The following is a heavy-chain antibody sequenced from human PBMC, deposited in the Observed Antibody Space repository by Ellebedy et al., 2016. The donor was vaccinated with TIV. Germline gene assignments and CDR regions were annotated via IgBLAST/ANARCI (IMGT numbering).Heavy chain of an antibody. V-gene: IGHV3-23*01. CDR1: GFTFSTSA. CDR2: ISGSGGGT. Sequence: GESLKISCAASGFTFSTSAMSWVRQAPGKGLEWVSAISGSGGGTYYADSVKGRFTISRDNSKNTLYLQMNSLRAEDTAVYFCVKVGGYSSGPLDYWGQGTLVTVSS. J-gene: IGHJ4*02. CDR3: VKVGGYSSGPLDY. D-gene: IGHD5-18*01.